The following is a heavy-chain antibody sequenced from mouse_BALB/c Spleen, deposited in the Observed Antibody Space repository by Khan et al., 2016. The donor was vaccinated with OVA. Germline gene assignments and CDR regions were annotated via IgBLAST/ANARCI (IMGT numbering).Heavy chain of an antibody. J-gene: IGHJ3*01. Sequence: QIQLVQSGAELAKPGASVKMSCKASGYTFTSYWMHWVKQRPGQGLEWIGYINPSTGYTEYNQKFKDKATLTADKSSSTAYMQLSSLTSEDSAVYYGANNGSSSAWLTYWGQGTLVTVSA. D-gene: IGHD1-1*01. CDR1: GYTFTSYW. CDR2: INPSTGYT. CDR3: ANNGSSSAWLTY. V-gene: IGHV1-7*01.